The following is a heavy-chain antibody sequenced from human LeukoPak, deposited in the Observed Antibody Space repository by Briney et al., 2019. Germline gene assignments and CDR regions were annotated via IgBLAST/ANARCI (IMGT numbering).Heavy chain of an antibody. CDR1: GGSISSYY. Sequence: SETLSLTCTVSGGSISSYYWSWIRQPPGKGLEWIGYIYYSGSTNYSPSLKSRVTISVDTSKNQFSLKLSSVTAADTAVYYCARTTTADAFDIWGQGTMVTVSS. CDR3: ARTTTADAFDI. J-gene: IGHJ3*02. V-gene: IGHV4-59*01. D-gene: IGHD1-1*01. CDR2: IYYSGST.